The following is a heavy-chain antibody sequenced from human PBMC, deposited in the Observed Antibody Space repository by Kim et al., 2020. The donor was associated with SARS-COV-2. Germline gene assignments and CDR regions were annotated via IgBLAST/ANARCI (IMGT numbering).Heavy chain of an antibody. CDR3: AVIPGGSSWYWFDP. Sequence: GESLKISCKGSGYSFTSYWISWVRQMPGKGLEWMGRIDPSDYYTNYSPSFQGHVTISADKSISTAYLQWSSLKASDTAMYYCAVIPGGSSWYWFDPWGQGTLVTVSS. V-gene: IGHV5-10-1*01. D-gene: IGHD6-13*01. CDR1: GYSFTSYW. J-gene: IGHJ5*02. CDR2: IDPSDYYT.